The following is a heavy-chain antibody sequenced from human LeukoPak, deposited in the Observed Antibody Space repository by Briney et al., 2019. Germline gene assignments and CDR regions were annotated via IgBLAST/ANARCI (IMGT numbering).Heavy chain of an antibody. CDR2: IYYSGST. Sequence: PSETLCLTCTVSSGSISSYYWSWIRQPPGKGLEWIGYIYYSGSTNYNPSLKSRVTISVDTSKNQFSLKLSSVTAADTAVYYCASSRGAAAGTGVDYWGQGTLVTVSS. J-gene: IGHJ4*02. CDR3: ASSRGAAAGTGVDY. CDR1: SGSISSYY. V-gene: IGHV4-59*01. D-gene: IGHD6-13*01.